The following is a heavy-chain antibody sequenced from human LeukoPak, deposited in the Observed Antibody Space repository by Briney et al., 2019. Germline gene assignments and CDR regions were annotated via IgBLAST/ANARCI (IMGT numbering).Heavy chain of an antibody. V-gene: IGHV4-59*11. D-gene: IGHD3-10*01. CDR1: GDSISSHY. CDR3: AREDYYGSGSRPLDY. J-gene: IGHJ4*02. CDR2: IHYGGST. Sequence: TSETLSLTCSVSGDSISSHYWIWIRQPPGKGLEWIGFIHYGGSTNYRPSLKSRVTISIDASKTHFSLKLTSVTAADTAVYYCAREDYYGSGSRPLDYWGQGTLVTVSS.